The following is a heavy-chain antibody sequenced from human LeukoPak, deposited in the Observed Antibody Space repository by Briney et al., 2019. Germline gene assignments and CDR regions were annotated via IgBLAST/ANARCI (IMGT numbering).Heavy chain of an antibody. D-gene: IGHD3-10*01. CDR2: ISSSSYI. Sequence: GGSLRLSCAASGFTFSSYSMNWVRQAPGKGLEWVSSISSSSYIYYADSMKGRFTISRDNAKNSLYLQMDSLRAEDTAVYYCARDGITMRILEYWGQGTLVTVSS. CDR1: GFTFSSYS. V-gene: IGHV3-21*01. CDR3: ARDGITMRILEY. J-gene: IGHJ4*02.